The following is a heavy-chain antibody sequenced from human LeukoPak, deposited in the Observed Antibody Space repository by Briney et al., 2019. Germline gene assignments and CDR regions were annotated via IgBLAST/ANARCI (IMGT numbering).Heavy chain of an antibody. CDR3: ARGVVVVAATQLPFYYFDY. Sequence: GGSLRLSCAASGFTFSSYGMHWVRQAPGKGLEWVAVIRYDGSNKYYADSVKGRFTISRDNSKNTLYLQMNSLRAEDTAVYYCARGVVVVAATQLPFYYFDYWGQGTLVTVSS. J-gene: IGHJ4*02. V-gene: IGHV3-33*01. D-gene: IGHD2-15*01. CDR1: GFTFSSYG. CDR2: IRYDGSNK.